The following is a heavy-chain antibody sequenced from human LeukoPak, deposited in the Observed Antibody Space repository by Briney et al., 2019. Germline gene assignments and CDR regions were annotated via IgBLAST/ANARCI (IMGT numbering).Heavy chain of an antibody. CDR1: GFTFSSYS. V-gene: IGHV3-21*01. CDR3: AREPDTAMDDY. CDR2: ISSRSSYT. Sequence: GGSLRLSCAASGFTFSSYSMNWVRQAPGKGLEWVSSISSRSSYTYYADSVKGRFTISRDNAKNSLYLQMNSLRAEDTAVYYCAREPDTAMDDYWGQGTLATVSS. D-gene: IGHD5-18*01. J-gene: IGHJ4*02.